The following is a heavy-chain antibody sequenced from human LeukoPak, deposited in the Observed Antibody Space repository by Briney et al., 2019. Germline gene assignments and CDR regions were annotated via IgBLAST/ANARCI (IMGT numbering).Heavy chain of an antibody. V-gene: IGHV3-30*18. CDR2: ISYDGSNK. D-gene: IGHD3-10*01. J-gene: IGHJ4*02. Sequence: GGSLRLSCAASGFTFSSYGMHWVRQAPGKGLEWVAVISYDGSNKYYADSVKGRFTIPRDNPKNTLYLQMNSLRAEDTAVYYCAKDGSGRAFDYWGQGTLVTVSS. CDR1: GFTFSSYG. CDR3: AKDGSGRAFDY.